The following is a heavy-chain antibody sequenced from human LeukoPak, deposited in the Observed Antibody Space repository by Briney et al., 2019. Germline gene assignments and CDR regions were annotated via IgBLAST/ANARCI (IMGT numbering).Heavy chain of an antibody. CDR1: GYTFTSYY. CDR2: INPSGGST. D-gene: IGHD2/OR15-2a*01. CDR3: ARYRCKTTSGCEDTDAFDT. J-gene: IGHJ3*02. Sequence: ASVKVSCKASGYTFTSYYMHWVRQAPGQGLEWMGIINPSGGSTSYAQKFQGRVTMTRDTSTSTVYMELSRLTSDDTAVYYCARYRCKTTSGCEDTDAFDTWGQGTMVTVSS. V-gene: IGHV1-46*01.